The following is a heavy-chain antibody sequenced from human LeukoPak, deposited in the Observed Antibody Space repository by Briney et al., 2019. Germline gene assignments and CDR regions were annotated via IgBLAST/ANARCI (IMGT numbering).Heavy chain of an antibody. Sequence: GGSLRLSCAASGFTFSSYAMSWVRQAPGKGLEWVSAISGSGGSTYYADSVKGRFTISRDNSKNTLYLQMNSLRAEDTTIYYCAKEYTGTFSPFPSYFDNWGQGTLVTVSS. CDR2: ISGSGGST. J-gene: IGHJ4*02. V-gene: IGHV3-23*01. CDR3: AKEYTGTFSPFPSYFDN. CDR1: GFTFSSYA. D-gene: IGHD1-26*01.